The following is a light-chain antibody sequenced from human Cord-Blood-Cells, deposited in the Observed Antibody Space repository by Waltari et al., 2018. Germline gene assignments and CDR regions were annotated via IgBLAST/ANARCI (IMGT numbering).Light chain of an antibody. CDR3: QQYDNLLLT. J-gene: IGKJ4*01. CDR1: QDISNN. Sequence: IKMTQSPSSLSASVGDRGTLTCHASQDISNNLKWYHQKPRKVPEFLIYDASNLETGVPSRFSGSGSGTYFTFTISSLQPEDIATYYCQQYDNLLLTFGGGTKVEIK. CDR2: DAS. V-gene: IGKV1-33*01.